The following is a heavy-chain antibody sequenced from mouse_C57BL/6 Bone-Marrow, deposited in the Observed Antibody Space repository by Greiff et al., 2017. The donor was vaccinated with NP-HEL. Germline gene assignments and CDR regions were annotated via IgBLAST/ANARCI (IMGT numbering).Heavy chain of an antibody. CDR2: INPSNGGT. CDR1: GYTFTSYW. CDR3: ARRDWD. Sequence: QVQLQQPGTELVKPGASGYTFTSYWMHWVKQRPGQGLEWIGNINPSNGGTNYNEKFKSKAILTVDKSSSTAYMQLSSLTSEDSAVYYCARRDWDWGQGTTLTVSS. V-gene: IGHV1-53*01. J-gene: IGHJ2*01. D-gene: IGHD4-1*01.